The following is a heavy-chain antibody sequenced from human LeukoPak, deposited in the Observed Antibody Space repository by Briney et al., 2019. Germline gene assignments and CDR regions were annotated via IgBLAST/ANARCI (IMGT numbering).Heavy chain of an antibody. CDR1: GFTFSSYS. V-gene: IGHV3-21*01. D-gene: IGHD3-10*01. J-gene: IGHJ4*02. CDR2: ISSSSSYI. Sequence: PGGSLRLSCAASGFTFSSYSMNWVRQAPGKGLEWVSSISSSSSYIYYADSVKGRFTISRDNSKNTLYLQMNSLRAEDTAVYYCARSYGSGSYLRTTLDYWGQGTLVTVSS. CDR3: ARSYGSGSYLRTTLDY.